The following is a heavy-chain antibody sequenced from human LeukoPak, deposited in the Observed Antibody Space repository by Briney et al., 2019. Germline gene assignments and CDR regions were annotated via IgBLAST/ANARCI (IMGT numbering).Heavy chain of an antibody. CDR3: ARFPGGAEYRHYYYMDV. CDR2: INHSGST. Sequence: PSETLSLTCAVYGGSFSGYYWSWIRQPPGKGLEWIGEINHSGSTNYNPSLKSRVSISIDTSKNHFSLKLSSVTAADTAVYYCARFPGGAEYRHYYYMDVWGTGTTVTVSS. CDR1: GGSFSGYY. V-gene: IGHV4-34*01. J-gene: IGHJ6*03. D-gene: IGHD1-14*01.